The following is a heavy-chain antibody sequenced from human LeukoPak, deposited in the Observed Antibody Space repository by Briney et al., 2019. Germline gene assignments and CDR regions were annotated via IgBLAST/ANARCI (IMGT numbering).Heavy chain of an antibody. D-gene: IGHD3-22*01. V-gene: IGHV4-34*01. CDR2: INHSGRT. Sequence: PSETLSLTCAVYGASFSGYYCSWIRQPPGKGREWIGEINHSGRTNYNPSLKSRVTISVDTSKNQFSLKLSSVTAADTAVYYCARSITMIVVDDDRGAFDIWGQGTMVTVSS. CDR1: GASFSGYY. J-gene: IGHJ3*02. CDR3: ARSITMIVVDDDRGAFDI.